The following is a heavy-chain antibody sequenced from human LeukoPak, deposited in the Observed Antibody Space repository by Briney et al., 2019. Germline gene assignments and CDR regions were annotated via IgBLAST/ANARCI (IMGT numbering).Heavy chain of an antibody. CDR3: ARMIHTYYYDSSGYYYNWFDP. CDR2: IYHSGST. CDR1: GGSFSGYY. J-gene: IGHJ5*02. V-gene: IGHV4-34*01. D-gene: IGHD3-22*01. Sequence: SETLSLTCAVYGGSFSGYYWSWIRQPPGKGLEWIGYIYHSGSTYYNPSLKSRVTISVDTSKNQFSLKLSSVTAADTAVYYCARMIHTYYYDSSGYYYNWFDPWGQGTLVTVSS.